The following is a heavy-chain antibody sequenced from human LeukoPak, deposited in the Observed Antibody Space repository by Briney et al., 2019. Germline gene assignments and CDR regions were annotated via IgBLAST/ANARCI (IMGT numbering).Heavy chain of an antibody. Sequence: ASVKVSCKASGYTFTSYYMHWVRQAPGQGLEWMGIISPSGGSTSYAQKFQGRVTMTRDTSTSTVYMELSSLRSEDTAVYYCARHDCSSTSCSEIGFDYWGQGTLVTVSS. CDR3: ARHDCSSTSCSEIGFDY. CDR1: GYTFTSYY. V-gene: IGHV1-46*01. CDR2: ISPSGGST. D-gene: IGHD2-2*01. J-gene: IGHJ4*02.